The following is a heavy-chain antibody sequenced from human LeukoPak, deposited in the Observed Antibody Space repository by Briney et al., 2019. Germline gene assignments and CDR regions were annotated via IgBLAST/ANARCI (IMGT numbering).Heavy chain of an antibody. CDR1: GGSFNGYC. J-gene: IGHJ6*03. CDR3: VRGNYCSGGSCYHYYYYYMDV. CDR2: INHSGST. V-gene: IGHV4-34*01. Sequence: SETLSLTCAVYGGSFNGYCWSWIRQPPGKGLEWIREINHSGSTNYNPSLKSRVTISVDMSNNQFSLKLSSVTAADTAVYYCVRGNYCSGGSCYHYYYYYMDVWGKGTTVTVSS. D-gene: IGHD2-15*01.